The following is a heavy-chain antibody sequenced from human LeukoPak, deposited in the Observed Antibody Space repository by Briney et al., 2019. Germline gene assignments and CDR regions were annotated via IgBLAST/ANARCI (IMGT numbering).Heavy chain of an antibody. CDR2: IYASGSS. J-gene: IGHJ6*03. D-gene: IGHD2-8*02. CDR1: GDPISSGRYY. Sequence: SQTLSLTCTVSGDPISSGRYYWSWIRQPAGKGVEWIGRIYASGSSDYNPSLKSRVTISVDMSKNQFSLRLSFVTAADTAVYYCARDGGGRYSSGSLYYYYYMDVWGKGSTVTVSS. V-gene: IGHV4-61*02. CDR3: ARDGGGRYSSGSLYYYYYMDV.